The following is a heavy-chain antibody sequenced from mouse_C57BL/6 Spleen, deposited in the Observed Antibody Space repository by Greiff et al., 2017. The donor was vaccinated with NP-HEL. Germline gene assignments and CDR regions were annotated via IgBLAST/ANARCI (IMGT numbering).Heavy chain of an antibody. CDR1: GYTFTSYW. V-gene: IGHV1-52*01. J-gene: IGHJ4*01. Sequence: QVQLQQPGAELVRPGSSVKLSCKASGYTFTSYWMHWVKQRPIQGLEWIGNIDPSDSETHYNQKFKDKATLTVYKSSSTAYMQLSSLTSEDSAVYYCARSGYGNYDAMDYWGQGTSVTVSS. D-gene: IGHD2-10*02. CDR3: ARSGYGNYDAMDY. CDR2: IDPSDSET.